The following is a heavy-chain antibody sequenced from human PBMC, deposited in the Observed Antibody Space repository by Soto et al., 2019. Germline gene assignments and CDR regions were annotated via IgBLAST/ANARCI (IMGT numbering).Heavy chain of an antibody. CDR2: INPSGGST. Sequence: QVQLVQSGAEVKKPGASVKVSCKASGYTFTSYYMHWVRQAPGQGLEWMGIINPSGGSTSYAQKFQGRVTMTSDTSTSTLYMELSSLRSEDTSVYYCASVDSSSSDYWGQGTLVTVSS. V-gene: IGHV1-46*03. D-gene: IGHD6-13*01. CDR3: ASVDSSSSDY. CDR1: GYTFTSYY. J-gene: IGHJ4*02.